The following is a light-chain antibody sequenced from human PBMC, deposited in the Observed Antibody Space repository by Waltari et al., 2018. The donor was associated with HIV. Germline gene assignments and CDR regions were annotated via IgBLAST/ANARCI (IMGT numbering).Light chain of an antibody. CDR2: EVN. Sequence: SALSQPPSASGSLGQSVTISCTGGSGDIGNYNFVSWYRQHPHKAPPLVLYEVNKRPSGVPDRFSGSKSGNVASLTISGLRTEDEAAYYCSSFGGKNDLVIFGGGTRLTVL. V-gene: IGLV2-8*01. CDR1: SGDIGNYNF. J-gene: IGLJ2*01. CDR3: SSFGGKNDLVI.